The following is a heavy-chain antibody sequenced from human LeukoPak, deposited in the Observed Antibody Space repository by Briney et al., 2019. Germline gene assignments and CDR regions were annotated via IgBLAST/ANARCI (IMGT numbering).Heavy chain of an antibody. CDR3: ARTIDCSSSSCSYGMDV. D-gene: IGHD2-15*01. CDR2: IFYSGST. V-gene: IGHV4-59*08. CDR1: GGSMSRYY. J-gene: IGHJ6*02. Sequence: PSETLSLTCAVSGGSMSRYYWSWIRQPPGKGLEWIGYIFYSGSTNYNPSLKSRVTISVDTSKNQFSLRLSSVTAAGTAVYYCARTIDCSSSSCSYGMDVWGQGTTVIVPS.